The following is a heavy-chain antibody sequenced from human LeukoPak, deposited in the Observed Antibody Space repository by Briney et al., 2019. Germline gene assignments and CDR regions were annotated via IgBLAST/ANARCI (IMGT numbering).Heavy chain of an antibody. D-gene: IGHD2-15*01. Sequence: PETLSLTCTVSGGSVSSGSYYWSWIRQPPGKGLEWIGYVYYTGNSNCNPSLESRITISIDTSKNQFSLKLSSVTAADTAMYYCARDTGYCSGGSCYHNYFDYWGQGTLVTVSS. J-gene: IGHJ4*02. CDR3: ARDTGYCSGGSCYHNYFDY. CDR1: GGSVSSGSYY. CDR2: VYYTGNS. V-gene: IGHV4-61*01.